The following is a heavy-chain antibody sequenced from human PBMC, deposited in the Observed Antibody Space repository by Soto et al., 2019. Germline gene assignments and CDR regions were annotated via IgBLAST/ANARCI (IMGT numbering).Heavy chain of an antibody. J-gene: IGHJ4*02. V-gene: IGHV4-34*01. CDR3: ARALGYTYGHLPIDY. Sequence: PSETLSLTCAVYGGSFSGYYWSWIRQPPGKGLEWIGEINHSGSTNYNPSLKSRVTKSVDRSKNQFSLNLSSVTAADTALYYCARALGYTYGHLPIDYWGQGTLVTVSS. D-gene: IGHD5-18*01. CDR1: GGSFSGYY. CDR2: INHSGST.